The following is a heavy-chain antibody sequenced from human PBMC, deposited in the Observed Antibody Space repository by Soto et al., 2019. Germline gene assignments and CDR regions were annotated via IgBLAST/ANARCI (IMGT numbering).Heavy chain of an antibody. Sequence: AHLSESGGGLQQPGGSLKLSCEASRFTFSNFAMSWVRQAPGKGLEWISTIGVTAGSTYYTDSVRGRFTISRGNSKNTLYLEMNSLRAEDTALYYCAKVMYTWNDVAAFDSWGQGTLVAVSS. CDR1: RFTFSNFA. V-gene: IGHV3-23*01. CDR3: AKVMYTWNDVAAFDS. CDR2: IGVTAGST. D-gene: IGHD1-1*01. J-gene: IGHJ4*02.